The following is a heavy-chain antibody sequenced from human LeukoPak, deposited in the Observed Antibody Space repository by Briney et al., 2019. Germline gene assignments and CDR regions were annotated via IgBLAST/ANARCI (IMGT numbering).Heavy chain of an antibody. CDR2: IDDSGST. Sequence: SETLSLTCNVSGGSISDNYWSWTSQPPGKGLEWIGYIDDSGSTKYNPSPKSRLTISVDTTKNQFSLKVNSVTAADTAVYYCARGGGYSYGPNGNFNLWGRGTLVTVSS. J-gene: IGHJ2*01. CDR1: GGSISDNY. CDR3: ARGGGYSYGPNGNFNL. V-gene: IGHV4-59*01. D-gene: IGHD5-18*01.